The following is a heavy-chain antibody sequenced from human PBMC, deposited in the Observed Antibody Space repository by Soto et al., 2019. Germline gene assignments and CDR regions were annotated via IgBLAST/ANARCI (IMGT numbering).Heavy chain of an antibody. D-gene: IGHD3-10*01. CDR1: GYNFNTYW. CDR2: IYPGDSDT. Sequence: AGESLKISCEGSGYNFNTYWIGWVRQMPGKGLEWMALIYPGDSDTRYSPSFEGQVTLSVDRSISTAYLQWSSLKASDTAMYFCARAYGKYFDYWGQGTPVTVSS. V-gene: IGHV5-51*01. CDR3: ARAYGKYFDY. J-gene: IGHJ4*02.